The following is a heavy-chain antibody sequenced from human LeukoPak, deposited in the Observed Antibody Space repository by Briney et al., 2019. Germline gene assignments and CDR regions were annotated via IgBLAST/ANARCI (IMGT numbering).Heavy chain of an antibody. D-gene: IGHD6-13*01. CDR3: ARLSSSWYQDWYFDL. Sequence: SETLSLTCTVSGGSISSSSYYWGWIRQPPGKGLEWIGEINHSGSTNYNPSLKSRVTISVDTSKNQFSLKLSSVTAAATAVYYCARLSSSWYQDWYFDLWGRGTLVTVSS. J-gene: IGHJ2*01. CDR1: GGSISSSSYY. CDR2: INHSGST. V-gene: IGHV4-39*07.